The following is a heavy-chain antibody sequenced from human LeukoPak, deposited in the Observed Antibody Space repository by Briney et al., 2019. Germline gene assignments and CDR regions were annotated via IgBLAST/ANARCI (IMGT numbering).Heavy chain of an antibody. CDR3: ARDLLEWVSSSSGFDY. CDR2: IYTSGST. J-gene: IGHJ4*02. V-gene: IGHV4-61*02. D-gene: IGHD6-6*01. CDR1: GGSISSGSYY. Sequence: SETLSLTCTVSGGSISSGSYYWSWIRQPAGKGLEWIGRIYTSGSTNYNPSLKSRVTISVDTSKNQFSLKLSSVTAADTAVYYCARDLLEWVSSSSGFDYWGQGTLVTVSS.